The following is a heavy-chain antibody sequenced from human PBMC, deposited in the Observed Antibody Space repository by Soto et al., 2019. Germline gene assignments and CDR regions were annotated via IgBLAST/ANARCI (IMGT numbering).Heavy chain of an antibody. J-gene: IGHJ4*02. D-gene: IGHD1-26*01. V-gene: IGHV1-3*01. CDR2: INAGNGNT. Sequence: GYTFTSYAMHWVRQAPGQRLEWMGWINAGNGNTKYSQKFQGRVTIIRDTSASTAYMELSSLRSEDTAVYYCARGASPLIDYWGQGTLVTVSS. CDR1: GYTFTSYA. CDR3: ARGASPLIDY.